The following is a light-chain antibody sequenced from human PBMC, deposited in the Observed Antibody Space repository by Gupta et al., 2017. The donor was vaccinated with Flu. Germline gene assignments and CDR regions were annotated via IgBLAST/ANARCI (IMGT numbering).Light chain of an antibody. V-gene: IGLV2-11*03. CDR1: FSDVGAYNY. J-gene: IGLJ3*02. CDR3: CSDATTYTWV. CDR2: DVT. Sequence: SVTISCTGTFSDVGAYNYVSWFQQHPGKAPKLMISDVTKRPSGVPERFSGSKSGNTAALTISGRQAVDEADYYCCSDATTYTWVFGGGTKLTVL.